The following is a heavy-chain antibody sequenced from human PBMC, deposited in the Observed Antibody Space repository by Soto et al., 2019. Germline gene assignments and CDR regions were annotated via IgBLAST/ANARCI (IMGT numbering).Heavy chain of an antibody. D-gene: IGHD3-9*01. CDR3: AREDILTGYYTYYYGMDV. Sequence: QVQLQESGPGLVKPSQTLSLTCTVSGGSISSGDYYWSWIRQPPGKGLEWIGYIYYSGSTYYNPSLKSRVTISVDTSKNQFSLKLSSVTAADTAVYYCAREDILTGYYTYYYGMDVWGQGTTVTVSS. CDR1: GGSISSGDYY. J-gene: IGHJ6*02. CDR2: IYYSGST. V-gene: IGHV4-30-4*01.